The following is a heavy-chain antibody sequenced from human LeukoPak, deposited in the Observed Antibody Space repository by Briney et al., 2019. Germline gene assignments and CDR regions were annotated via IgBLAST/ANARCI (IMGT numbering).Heavy chain of an antibody. CDR1: GFTFSSYA. D-gene: IGHD2-2*01. V-gene: IGHV3-23*01. J-gene: IGHJ4*02. Sequence: GGSLRLSCAASGFTFSSYAMSWVRQAPGKGLEWVSAISGSGGSTYYADSVKGRFTISRVNSKNTLHLQMNSLRAEDTAVYYCARGQCSSPSCRYFDYWGQGTLVTVSS. CDR2: ISGSGGST. CDR3: ARGQCSSPSCRYFDY.